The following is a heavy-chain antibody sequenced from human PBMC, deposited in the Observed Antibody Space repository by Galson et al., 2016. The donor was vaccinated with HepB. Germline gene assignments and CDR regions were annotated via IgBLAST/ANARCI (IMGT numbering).Heavy chain of an antibody. CDR2: VIPILDIA. CDR3: ARDRFLGDAPKGIVVLPAAMSHYYGMDL. V-gene: IGHV1-69*04. J-gene: IGHJ6*02. CDR1: GGTFSSYA. D-gene: IGHD2-2*01. Sequence: SVKVSCKASGGTFSSYAINWVRQAPGQGLEWMGRVIPILDIANYAQKFQDRVTLTADKSTSTAYMELSSLRSDDTAVYYCARDRFLGDAPKGIVVLPAAMSHYYGMDLWGQGTTVTVS.